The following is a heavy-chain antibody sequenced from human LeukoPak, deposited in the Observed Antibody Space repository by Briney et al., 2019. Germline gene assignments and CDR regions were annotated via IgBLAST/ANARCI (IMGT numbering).Heavy chain of an antibody. V-gene: IGHV1-2*02. CDR1: GYTFTGYY. CDR2: INPNSGGT. J-gene: IGHJ5*02. CDR3: ARDLGVGATTQDWFDP. D-gene: IGHD1-26*01. Sequence: GASVKVSCKASGYTFTGYYMHWVRQAPGQGLEWMGWINPNSGGTNYAQKFQGRVTMTRDTSISTAYMELSRLRSDDTAVYYCARDLGVGATTQDWFDPWGQGTLVTVSS.